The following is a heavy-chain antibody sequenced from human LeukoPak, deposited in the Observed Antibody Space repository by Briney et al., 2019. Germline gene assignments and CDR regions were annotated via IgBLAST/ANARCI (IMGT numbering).Heavy chain of an antibody. Sequence: GESLKISCKGSGYSFISYWIGWVRQMPGKGLEWMGIIYPGDSDTRYSPSFQGQVTISADKSISTAYLQWSSLKASDTAMYYCARRRKATIFWDAFDIWGQGTMVTVSS. J-gene: IGHJ3*02. CDR3: ARRRKATIFWDAFDI. CDR1: GYSFISYW. V-gene: IGHV5-51*01. CDR2: IYPGDSDT. D-gene: IGHD5-24*01.